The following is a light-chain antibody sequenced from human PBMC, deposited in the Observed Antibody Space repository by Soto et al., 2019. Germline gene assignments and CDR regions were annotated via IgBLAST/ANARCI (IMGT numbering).Light chain of an antibody. Sequence: EILMTQSPATLSVSPGERATLSCRASQSVSHNLAWSQQKPGQAPRLLFYGASIRAIGIPARFSGSGSGTEVPLTISSRQSEDFAIYYCQQSNNGTYTFGQGTKLEIK. CDR3: QQSNNGTYT. CDR2: GAS. CDR1: QSVSHN. V-gene: IGKV3D-15*01. J-gene: IGKJ2*01.